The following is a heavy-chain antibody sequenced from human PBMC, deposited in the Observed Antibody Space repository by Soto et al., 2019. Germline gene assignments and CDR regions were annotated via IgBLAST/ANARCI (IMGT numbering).Heavy chain of an antibody. CDR3: ARNTLG. D-gene: IGHD3-16*01. V-gene: IGHV3-7*05. Sequence: PGGSLRLSCTASGFTLSNYGMSWARQTPGKGLEWVANIGPDGSQRSYVDSVNGRFTISRDNAKSSLYLQMSSLRAEDTAVYYCARNTLGWGQGTLVTVSS. CDR1: GFTLSNYG. CDR2: IGPDGSQR. J-gene: IGHJ4*02.